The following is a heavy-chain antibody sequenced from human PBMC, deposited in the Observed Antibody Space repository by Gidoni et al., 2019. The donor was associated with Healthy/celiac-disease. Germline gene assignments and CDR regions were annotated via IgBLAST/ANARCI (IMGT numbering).Heavy chain of an antibody. D-gene: IGHD6-13*01. V-gene: IGHV4-61*02. CDR1: GGPISSGSYY. J-gene: IGHJ6*03. CDR3: AVSWYYYYMDV. Sequence: QVQLQESGPGLVKPSQTLSLTCTVSGGPISSGSYYWSWIRQPAGKGLEWIGRIYTSGSTNYNPSLKSRVTMSVDTSKNQFSLKLSSVTAADTAVYYCAVSWYYYYMDVWGKGTTVTVSS. CDR2: IYTSGST.